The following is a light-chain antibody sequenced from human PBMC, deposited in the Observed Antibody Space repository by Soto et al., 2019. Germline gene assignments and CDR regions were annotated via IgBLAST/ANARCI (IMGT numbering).Light chain of an antibody. V-gene: IGKV1-5*01. CDR2: DAS. CDR3: QQYKSFWT. Sequence: DIPVNQSPSILSASLGDRLTITFRSSQTITNWLAWYQQKPGKAPRLLIYDASSLESWVPSRFSGSGSGTEFTLTISSLQSEDFATYYCQQYKSFWTFGQGTKVDI. CDR1: QTITNW. J-gene: IGKJ1*01.